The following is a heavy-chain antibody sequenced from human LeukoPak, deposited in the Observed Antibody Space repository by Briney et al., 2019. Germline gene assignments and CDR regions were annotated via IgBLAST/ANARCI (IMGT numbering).Heavy chain of an antibody. V-gene: IGHV3-23*01. J-gene: IGHJ4*02. CDR1: GFTFSSYA. CDR2: ISGSGGST. CDR3: AKDLIDSSGWYGFDY. Sequence: GGSLRLSCAASGFTFSSYAMSWVRQAPGKGLEWVSAISGSGGSTYYADSVKGRITISRDNSKNTLYLQMNSLRAEDTAVYYCAKDLIDSSGWYGFDYWGQGTLVTVSS. D-gene: IGHD6-19*01.